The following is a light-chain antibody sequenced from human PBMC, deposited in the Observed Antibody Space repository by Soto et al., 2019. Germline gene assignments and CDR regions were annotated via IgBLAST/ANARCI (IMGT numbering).Light chain of an antibody. Sequence: DIQLTQSPSFLSASVGDRVTITCRASQGISSCLAWYQQKLGKAPKRLIYAASTLQRGVASRCSGSGSGTEFTLTISSLQPEDFATYYCQQLNSYPITFGQGTRLEIK. CDR1: QGISSC. CDR2: AAS. J-gene: IGKJ5*01. V-gene: IGKV1-9*01. CDR3: QQLNSYPIT.